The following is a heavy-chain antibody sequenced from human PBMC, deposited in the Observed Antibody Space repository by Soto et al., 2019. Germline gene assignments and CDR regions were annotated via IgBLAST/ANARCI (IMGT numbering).Heavy chain of an antibody. V-gene: IGHV4-30-4*01. CDR1: GGSISSGDYY. Sequence: SETLSLTCTVSGGSISSGDYYWSWIRQPPGKGLEWIGYIYYSGTTYYNPSLKSRVTISVDTSKNQFSLKLSSVTAADTAVYYCASSGYCTNGACYTLFDPWGQGTLVTVS. D-gene: IGHD2-8*01. CDR2: IYYSGTT. J-gene: IGHJ5*02. CDR3: ASSGYCTNGACYTLFDP.